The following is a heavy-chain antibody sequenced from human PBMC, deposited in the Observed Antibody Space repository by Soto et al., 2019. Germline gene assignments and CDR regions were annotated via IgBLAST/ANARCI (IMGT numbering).Heavy chain of an antibody. V-gene: IGHV4-30-4*01. CDR2: IYHSGRT. J-gene: IGHJ5*02. D-gene: IGHD2-15*01. CDR1: GASISSGDYY. CDR3: ARVPVTATRAYYPRWFDP. Sequence: SETLSLTCTVSGASISSGDYYWSWIRQPPGKGLEWIGYIYHSGRTYYNPSLKSRVTISVDTSRNQFSLTLSSVAAADTAVYYCARVPVTATRAYYPRWFDPWGQGTRVIVSS.